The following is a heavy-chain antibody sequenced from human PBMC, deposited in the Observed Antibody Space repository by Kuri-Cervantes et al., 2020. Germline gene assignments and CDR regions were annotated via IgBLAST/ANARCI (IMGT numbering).Heavy chain of an antibody. Sequence: ASVKVSCKASGYTFTSYCISWVRQAPGQGLEWMGWISAYNGNTNYAQKLQGRVTMTTDTPTTTAYMELRSLRSDDTALYYCARAYTIFGVVTHFDYWGQGTLVTVSS. CDR1: GYTFTSYC. V-gene: IGHV1-18*01. CDR3: ARAYTIFGVVTHFDY. J-gene: IGHJ4*02. D-gene: IGHD3-3*01. CDR2: ISAYNGNT.